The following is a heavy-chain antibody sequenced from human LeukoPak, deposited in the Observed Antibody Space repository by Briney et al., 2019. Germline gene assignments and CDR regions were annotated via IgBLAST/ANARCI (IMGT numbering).Heavy chain of an antibody. J-gene: IGHJ3*02. CDR3: AKGYSGYDFWAFDI. D-gene: IGHD5-12*01. CDR2: ISKDSSAT. V-gene: IGHV3-23*01. CDR1: GFTFNTYS. Sequence: LTGGSLRLSCTVSGFTFNTYSMTWVRQAPGKGLEWVAAISKDSSATYYAGSVKGRFTISRDYSKNTLYLQMISLRAEDTALYYCAKGYSGYDFWAFDIWGQGTMVTVSS.